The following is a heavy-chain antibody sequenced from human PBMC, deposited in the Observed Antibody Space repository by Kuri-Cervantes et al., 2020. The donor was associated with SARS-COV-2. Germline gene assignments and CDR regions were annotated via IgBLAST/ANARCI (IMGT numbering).Heavy chain of an antibody. CDR1: GGSISSSSYY. Sequence: ESLKISCTVSGGSISSSSYYWGWIRQPPGKGLEWIGSIYYSGSTYYNPSLKSRATISVDTSKNQFSLKLSSVTAADTAVYYCARTKGTIFGVVNWFDPWGQGTLVTVSS. D-gene: IGHD3-3*01. V-gene: IGHV4-39*07. J-gene: IGHJ5*02. CDR3: ARTKGTIFGVVNWFDP. CDR2: IYYSGST.